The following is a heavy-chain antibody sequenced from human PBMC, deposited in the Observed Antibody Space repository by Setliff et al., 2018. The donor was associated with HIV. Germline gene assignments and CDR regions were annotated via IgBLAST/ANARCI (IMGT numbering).Heavy chain of an antibody. Sequence: GASVKVSCKTSGYTFPTYGISWVRQAPGHGLEWMGWISPYNGHTKYAQTFQGRVTMTIDTSTNSAYMELRSLRSDDTAVYYCARGFSRWYGAFDMWGQGTVVTVSS. J-gene: IGHJ3*02. D-gene: IGHD6-13*01. CDR3: ARGFSRWYGAFDM. CDR1: GYTFPTYG. V-gene: IGHV1-18*01. CDR2: ISPYNGHT.